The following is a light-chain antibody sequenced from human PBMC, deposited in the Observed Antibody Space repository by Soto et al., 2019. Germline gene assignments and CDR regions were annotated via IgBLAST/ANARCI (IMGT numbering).Light chain of an antibody. CDR1: QSVSSSY. J-gene: IGKJ1*01. V-gene: IGKV3-20*01. CDR2: GAS. CDR3: QQYNSYPWA. Sequence: EIVLTQSPGTLSLSPGERATLSRRASQSVSSSYLAWYQQKPGQAPRLLIYGASSRATGIPDRFSGSGSGTDFTLTISSLQPDDFATYYCQQYNSYPWAFGQGTKVDI.